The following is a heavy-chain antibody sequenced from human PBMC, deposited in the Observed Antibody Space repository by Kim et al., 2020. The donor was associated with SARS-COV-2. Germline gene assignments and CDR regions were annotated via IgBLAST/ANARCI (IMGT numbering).Heavy chain of an antibody. J-gene: IGHJ4*01. CDR3: VRVSGWYGWRYCFDY. CDR1: GGSFSGYY. CDR2: INHSGST. D-gene: IGHD6-19*01. V-gene: IGHV4-34*01. Sequence: SETLSLTCAAYGGSFSGYYWSWIRQPPGTGLEWIGEINHSGSTNYNPSLKSRVTISVDTSKNQFSLKLSSVTATDTAVYYCVRVSGWYGWRYCFDYWGPGTLVTLSS.